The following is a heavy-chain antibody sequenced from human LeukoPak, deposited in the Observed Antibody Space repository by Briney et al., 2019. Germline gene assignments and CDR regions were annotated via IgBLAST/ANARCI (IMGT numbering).Heavy chain of an antibody. CDR1: GFTFSSYA. Sequence: PGGSLRLSCAASGFTFSSYAMSWVRQAPGKGLEWVSGINTSGGSTAYADSVKGQFTISRDNPRNTLYMQMNSLRAEDTALYYCAIMHPYYDGNGYWVQWGQGTLVTVSS. D-gene: IGHD3-22*01. V-gene: IGHV3-23*01. CDR2: INTSGGST. CDR3: AIMHPYYDGNGYWVQ. J-gene: IGHJ4*02.